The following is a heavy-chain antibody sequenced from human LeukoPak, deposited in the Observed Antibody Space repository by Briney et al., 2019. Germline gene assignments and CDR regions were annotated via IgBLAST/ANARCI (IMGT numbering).Heavy chain of an antibody. D-gene: IGHD4-17*01. CDR3: ARDLYGAEPFDY. Sequence: ASVKVSCKASGGTFSSYGISWVRQAPGQGLEWMGWISAYNGNTNYAQKLQGRVTMTTDTSTSTAYMELRSLRSDDTAVYYCARDLYGAEPFDYWGQGTLVTVSS. V-gene: IGHV1-18*01. CDR2: ISAYNGNT. CDR1: GGTFSSYG. J-gene: IGHJ4*02.